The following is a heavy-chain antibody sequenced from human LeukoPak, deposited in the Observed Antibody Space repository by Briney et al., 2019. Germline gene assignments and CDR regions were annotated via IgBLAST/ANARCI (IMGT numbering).Heavy chain of an antibody. CDR1: GFTFSTYS. V-gene: IGHV3-48*02. CDR2: ISSSSTI. Sequence: GGSLRLSCAASGFTFSTYSMNWVRQAPGEGLEWVSYISSSSTIYYADSVKGRFTISRDNAKNSLYLQLNSLRDEDTALYYCAREGGMDVWGQGTTVTVSS. CDR3: AREGGMDV. J-gene: IGHJ6*02.